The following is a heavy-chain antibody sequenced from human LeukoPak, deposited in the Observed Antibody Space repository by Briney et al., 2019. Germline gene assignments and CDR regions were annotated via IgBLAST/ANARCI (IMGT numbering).Heavy chain of an antibody. J-gene: IGHJ3*02. CDR1: GFTFSSNY. V-gene: IGHV3-53*04. D-gene: IGHD6-19*01. Sequence: GGSLRLSCAASGFTFSSNYMSWVRQAPGKGLEWVSVIYSGGSTYYADSVKGRFTISRHNSKNTLYLQMNSLRAEDTAVYYCARAVAGTLDAFDIWGQGTMVTVPS. CDR3: ARAVAGTLDAFDI. CDR2: IYSGGST.